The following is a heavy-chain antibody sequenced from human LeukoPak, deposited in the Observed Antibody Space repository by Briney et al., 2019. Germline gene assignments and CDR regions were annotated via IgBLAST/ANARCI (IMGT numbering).Heavy chain of an antibody. Sequence: PGGSLRLSCAASGFTFSNAWMSWVRQAPGKGLEWIGYIYYSGSTNYNPSLKSRVTISVDTSKNQFSLKLSSVTAADTAVYYCARTSVPLWFGESISFDYWGQGTLVTVSS. D-gene: IGHD3-10*01. CDR3: ARTSVPLWFGESISFDY. CDR2: IYYSGST. CDR1: GFTFSNAW. J-gene: IGHJ4*02. V-gene: IGHV4-59*01.